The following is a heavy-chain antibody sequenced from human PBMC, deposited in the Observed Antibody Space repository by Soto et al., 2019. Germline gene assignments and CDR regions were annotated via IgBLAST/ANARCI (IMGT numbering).Heavy chain of an antibody. CDR3: VRDGSKTLRDCFDP. CDR2: VYATGTS. Sequence: QVQVQEPGPGLVKPSETLSLTCSVSGGSMSKFYWSWIRKTAGKGLEWMGRVYATGTSDYNPSLRSRIAMSVDISKKTFSLRLRSVTAADTGVYYCVRDGSKTLRDCFDPWGQGILVTVSS. J-gene: IGHJ5*02. D-gene: IGHD4-17*01. CDR1: GGSMSKFY. V-gene: IGHV4-4*07.